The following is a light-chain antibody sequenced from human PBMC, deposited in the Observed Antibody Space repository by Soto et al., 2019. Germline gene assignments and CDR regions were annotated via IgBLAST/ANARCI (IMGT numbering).Light chain of an antibody. J-gene: IGKJ1*01. CDR1: QGISSY. CDR2: AAS. Sequence: IQLTQSPSSLSASVGDRVTITCRASQGISSYLAWYQQKPGKAPKLLIYAASTLQSGVPSRFSGSGSGTDFTLTISSLQPEDFATYYCQQLYSYSTWTFGQGTKVDIK. V-gene: IGKV1-9*01. CDR3: QQLYSYSTWT.